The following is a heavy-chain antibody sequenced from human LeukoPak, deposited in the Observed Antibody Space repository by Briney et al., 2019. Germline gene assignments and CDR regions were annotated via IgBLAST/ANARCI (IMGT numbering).Heavy chain of an antibody. CDR3: ARVGEKAFHLWPEIDY. CDR2: ISTSSSYI. CDR1: GFTFSSYA. D-gene: IGHD5-24*01. J-gene: IGHJ4*02. V-gene: IGHV3-21*01. Sequence: GGSLTLSCAASGFTFSSYAMHWVRQAPGKGLEWVSCISTSSSYIYYADSVKGRFTISRDNAKNSLYLQMNSLRAEDTAVYYCARVGEKAFHLWPEIDYWGQGTLVTVSS.